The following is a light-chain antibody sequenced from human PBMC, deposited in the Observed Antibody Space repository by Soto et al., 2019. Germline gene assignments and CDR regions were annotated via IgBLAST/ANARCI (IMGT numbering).Light chain of an antibody. J-gene: IGKJ1*01. CDR1: QSVSSSS. CDR3: KQYLSXPKT. V-gene: IGKV3-20*01. Sequence: DIVLTRSPGTLSLSPGERATLSFRASQSVSSSSLGWYQQRPAQAPMLLIYSASRRAPGIPERLSGSGSGTDFPLTLSRLEPEDFAVYYCKQYLSXPKTCGQWTKV. CDR2: SAS.